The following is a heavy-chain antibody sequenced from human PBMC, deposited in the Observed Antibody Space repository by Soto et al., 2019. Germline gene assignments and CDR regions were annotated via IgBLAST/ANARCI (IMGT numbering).Heavy chain of an antibody. J-gene: IGHJ6*02. V-gene: IGHV1-69*01. CDR1: GGTFSTYA. Sequence: QVQLVQSGAEDKKPGSSVKVSCKTSGGTFSTYAINWVRQAPGQGLEWMGGIIPIFGIVNYAQKLQDRVTITADESTSTAYMELSSMRSEDTAVYYCARGFRGDYYYYGLDVWGQGTTVTVSS. D-gene: IGHD3-3*01. CDR2: IIPIFGIV. CDR3: ARGFRGDYYYYGLDV.